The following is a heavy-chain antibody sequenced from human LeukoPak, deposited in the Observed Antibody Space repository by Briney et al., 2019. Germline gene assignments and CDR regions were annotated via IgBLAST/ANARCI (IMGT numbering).Heavy chain of an antibody. CDR2: ISSSGSTI. D-gene: IGHD3-3*01. CDR1: GFTFSSYE. CDR3: ARDAGDYDFWSGFPS. J-gene: IGHJ4*02. Sequence: GGSLRLSCAASGFTFSSYEMNWVRQAPGKGLEWVSYISSSGSTIYYADSVKGRFTISRDNAKNSLYLQMNSLRAEDTAVYYCARDAGDYDFWSGFPSWGQGTLVTVSS. V-gene: IGHV3-48*03.